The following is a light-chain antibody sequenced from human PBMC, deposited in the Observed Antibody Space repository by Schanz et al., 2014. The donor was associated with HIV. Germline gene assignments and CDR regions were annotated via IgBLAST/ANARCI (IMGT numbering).Light chain of an antibody. J-gene: IGLJ2*01. Sequence: QSALTQPASVSGAPGQSITISCTGTSSDVGGYKYVSWSQQYPGKAPKLIIFDVDNRPSGVSWRFSGSKSGNTASLTISGLQAEDEADYYCSSYTSSSTLGVFGGGTKLTVL. CDR1: SSDVGGYKY. V-gene: IGLV2-14*01. CDR3: SSYTSSSTLGV. CDR2: DVD.